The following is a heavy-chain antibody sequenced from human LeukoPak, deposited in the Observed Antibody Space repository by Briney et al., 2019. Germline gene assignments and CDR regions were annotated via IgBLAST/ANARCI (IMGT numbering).Heavy chain of an antibody. CDR2: IYYSGST. V-gene: IGHV4-59*01. CDR3: ARDGATYDAFDI. J-gene: IGHJ3*02. Sequence: ETLSLTCTVSGGSISSYYWSWIRQPPGKGLEWIGYIYYSGSTNYNPSLKSRVAISVDTSKNQFSLKLSSVTAADTAVYYCARDGATYDAFDIWGQGTMVTVSS. D-gene: IGHD5-24*01. CDR1: GGSISSYY.